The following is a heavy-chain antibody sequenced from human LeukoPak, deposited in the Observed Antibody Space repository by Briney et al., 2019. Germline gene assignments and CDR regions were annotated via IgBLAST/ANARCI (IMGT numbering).Heavy chain of an antibody. CDR1: GGSISSGDYY. J-gene: IGHJ4*02. D-gene: IGHD3-10*02. CDR2: IYYSGST. V-gene: IGHV4-30-4*01. CDR3: ARDPAHVRGVPFDY. Sequence: SSQTLSLTCTVSGGSISSGDYYWSWIRQPPGKGLEWIGYIYYSGSTYYNPSLKSRVTISVDTSKNQFSLKPSSVTAADTAVYYCARDPAHVRGVPFDYWGQGTLVTVSS.